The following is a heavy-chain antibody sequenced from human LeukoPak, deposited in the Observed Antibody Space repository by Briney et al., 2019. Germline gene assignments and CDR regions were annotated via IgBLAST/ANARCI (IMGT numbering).Heavy chain of an antibody. D-gene: IGHD3-10*01. CDR3: ARGDGEELLWFGELARHDYYMDV. J-gene: IGHJ6*03. V-gene: IGHV4-38-2*02. CDR2: IYHSGST. Sequence: SETLSLTCTVSGYSISSGYYWGWIRQPPGKGLEWIGSIYHSGSTYYNPSLKSRVTISVDTSKNQFSLKLGSVTAADTAVYYCARGDGEELLWFGELARHDYYMDVWGKGTTVTVSS. CDR1: GYSISSGYY.